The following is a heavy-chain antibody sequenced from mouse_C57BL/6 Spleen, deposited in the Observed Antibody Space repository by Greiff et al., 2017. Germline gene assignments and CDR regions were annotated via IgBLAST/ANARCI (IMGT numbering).Heavy chain of an antibody. V-gene: IGHV1-64*01. CDR3: ARSEAMVTKDAMDY. J-gene: IGHJ4*01. Sequence: QVQLQQPGAELVKPGASVKLSCKASGYTFTSYWMHWVKQRPGQGLEWIGMIHPNSGSTNYNEKFKSKATLTVDKSSSTAYMQLSSLTSEDSAIYYCARSEAMVTKDAMDYWGQGTSVTVSS. D-gene: IGHD2-2*01. CDR2: IHPNSGST. CDR1: GYTFTSYW.